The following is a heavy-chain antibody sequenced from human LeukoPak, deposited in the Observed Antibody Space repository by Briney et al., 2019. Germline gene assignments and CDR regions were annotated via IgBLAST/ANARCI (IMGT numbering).Heavy chain of an antibody. CDR2: INPNSGGA. D-gene: IGHD2-21*02. Sequence: ASVKVSCKASGYTFTGYYMHWVRQAPGQGLEWVGRINPNSGGANYAQKFQGRVTMTRATSISPAYMELSRLRSDDTAVYYCARDFCGGDCYSRSTYMDVWGKGTTVTVSS. V-gene: IGHV1-2*06. CDR3: ARDFCGGDCYSRSTYMDV. J-gene: IGHJ6*04. CDR1: GYTFTGYY.